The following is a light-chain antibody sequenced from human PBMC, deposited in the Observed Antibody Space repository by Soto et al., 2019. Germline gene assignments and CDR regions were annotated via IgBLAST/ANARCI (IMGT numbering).Light chain of an antibody. CDR3: MQGTHWPPYT. CDR2: KVS. CDR1: QSLVHSDGNTY. Sequence: DVVMTQSPLSLPVTLGQPASISCRSSQSLVHSDGNTYLNWFHQRPGQSPRRLIYKVSNRVSGVPDRFGGSGSDTDFTLKISGVEAEYVGVYYCMQGTHWPPYTFGQGTKLEIK. V-gene: IGKV2-30*02. J-gene: IGKJ2*01.